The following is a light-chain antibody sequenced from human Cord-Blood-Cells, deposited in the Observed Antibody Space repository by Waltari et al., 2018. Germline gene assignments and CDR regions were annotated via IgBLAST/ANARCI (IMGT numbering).Light chain of an antibody. J-gene: IGKJ2*03. CDR3: QQSYSTPRS. V-gene: IGKV1-39*01. Sequence: DIQMTQSPSSLSASVGDRVTITCRASQSISSCLNWYQQKPGKAPKLLIYAASSLQSGVASRFSGSGSGTDFTLTISSLQPEDFATYYCQQSYSTPRSFGQGTKLEIK. CDR1: QSISSC. CDR2: AAS.